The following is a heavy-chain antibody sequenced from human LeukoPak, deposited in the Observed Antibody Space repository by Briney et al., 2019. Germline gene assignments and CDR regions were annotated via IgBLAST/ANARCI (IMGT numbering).Heavy chain of an antibody. CDR1: GFTFNIYA. V-gene: IGHV4-30-2*01. CDR2: IYHSGST. CDR3: ARGGGTASYYYGSGSRGYFDY. Sequence: LRLSCAASGFTFNIYAMSWVRQAPGKGLEWIGYIYHSGSTYYNPSLKSRVTISVDRSKNQFSLKLSSVTAADTAVYYCARGGGTASYYYGSGSRGYFDYWGQGTLVTVSS. D-gene: IGHD3-10*01. J-gene: IGHJ4*02.